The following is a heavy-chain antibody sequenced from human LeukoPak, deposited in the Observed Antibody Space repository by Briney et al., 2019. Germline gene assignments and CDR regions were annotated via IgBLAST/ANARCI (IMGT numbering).Heavy chain of an antibody. CDR2: IIPIFGTA. J-gene: IGHJ4*02. V-gene: IGHV1-69*13. Sequence: AASVKVSCKASGGTFSSYAISWVRQAPGQGLEWMGGIIPIFGTANYAQKFQGRVTITADESTSTAYMELSSLRSEDTAVYYCARSVTRLNYFDYWGQGTLVTVSS. CDR3: ARSVTRLNYFDY. CDR1: GGTFSSYA. D-gene: IGHD4-17*01.